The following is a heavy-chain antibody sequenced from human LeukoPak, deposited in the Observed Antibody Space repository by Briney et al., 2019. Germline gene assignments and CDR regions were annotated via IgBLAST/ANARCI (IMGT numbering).Heavy chain of an antibody. D-gene: IGHD3-22*01. CDR2: IYYSGST. CDR3: ARDRGSNYYDSSGYYYTTPRGAFDL. CDR1: GGSISSYY. J-gene: IGHJ2*01. Sequence: PSETLSLTCTVSGGSISSYYWSWIRQPPGKGLEWIGYIYYSGSTNYNPSLKSRVTMSVDTSKNQFSLKLSSVTAADTAVYYCARDRGSNYYDSSGYYYTTPRGAFDLWGRGTLVTVSS. V-gene: IGHV4-59*12.